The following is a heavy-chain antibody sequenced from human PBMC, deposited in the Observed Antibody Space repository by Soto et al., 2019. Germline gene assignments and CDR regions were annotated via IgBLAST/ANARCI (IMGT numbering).Heavy chain of an antibody. J-gene: IGHJ5*02. Sequence: SETLSLTCAVSGGSISSGGYSWSWIRQPPGKGLEWIGYIYHSGSTYYNPSLKSRITINPDTSKNQFSLQLNSVTPEDTAVYYCARDGIAVAQTGGENWFDPWGQGTLVTVSS. CDR2: IYHSGST. D-gene: IGHD6-19*01. CDR3: ARDGIAVAQTGGENWFDP. V-gene: IGHV4-30-2*05. CDR1: GGSISSGGYS.